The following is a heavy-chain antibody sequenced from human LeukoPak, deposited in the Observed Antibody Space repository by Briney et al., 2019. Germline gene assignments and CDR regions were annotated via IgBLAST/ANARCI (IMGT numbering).Heavy chain of an antibody. D-gene: IGHD3-10*01. V-gene: IGHV1-8*01. CDR1: GFTLTNYD. CDR3: VRDGEGVAISVNFWFDP. J-gene: IGHJ5*02. CDR2: MNPINGNT. Sequence: ASVKVSCKASGFTLTNYDINWVRQAPGQGLEWMGWMNPINGNTGYARKFQGRVTMTRNTSISTAYMELRSLTSEDTAIYYCVRDGEGVAISVNFWFDPWGQGTLVTVSS.